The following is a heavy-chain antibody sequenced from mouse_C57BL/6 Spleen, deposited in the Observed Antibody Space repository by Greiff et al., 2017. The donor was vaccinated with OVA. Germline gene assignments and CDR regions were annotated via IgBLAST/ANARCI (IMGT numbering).Heavy chain of an antibody. CDR1: GFTFSDYG. D-gene: IGHD2-3*01. J-gene: IGHJ3*01. CDR3: ARDDGNYWFAY. Sequence: EVQLVESGGGLVKPGGSLKLSCAASGFTFSDYGMHWVRQAPEKGLAWVAYISSGSSTIYYADTVKGRFTISRDNAKNTLFLQMTSLRSEDTAMYYCARDDGNYWFAYWGQGTLVTVSA. V-gene: IGHV5-17*01. CDR2: ISSGSSTI.